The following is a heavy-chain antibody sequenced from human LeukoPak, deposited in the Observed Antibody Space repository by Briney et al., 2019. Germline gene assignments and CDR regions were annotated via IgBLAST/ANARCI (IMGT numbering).Heavy chain of an antibody. J-gene: IGHJ6*03. Sequence: GGSLRLSCAASGFTLSSYSMNWVRQAPGKGLEWVSSISTSSSYIYYADSVKGRFTISRDNAKKSLYLQMNSLRAEDTAVYYCARFGYSHGYGWGGGYYYYYMDVWGKGTTVTVSS. CDR3: ARFGYSHGYGWGGGYYYYYMDV. CDR2: ISTSSSYI. V-gene: IGHV3-21*01. D-gene: IGHD5-18*01. CDR1: GFTLSSYS.